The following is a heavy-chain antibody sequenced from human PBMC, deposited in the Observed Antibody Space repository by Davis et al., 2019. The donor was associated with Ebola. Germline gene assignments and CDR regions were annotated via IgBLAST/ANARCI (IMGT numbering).Heavy chain of an antibody. V-gene: IGHV1-46*01. Sequence: ASVKVSCKASGYTFTSYYMHWVRQAPGQGLEWMGIINPSGGSTSYAQKFQGRVTMTRDTSTSTVYMELSRLRSEDTAVYYCARATPIVGSGSPSYYYYYYGMDVWGQGTTVTVSS. D-gene: IGHD3-10*01. CDR3: ARATPIVGSGSPSYYYYYYGMDV. J-gene: IGHJ6*02. CDR1: GYTFTSYY. CDR2: INPSGGST.